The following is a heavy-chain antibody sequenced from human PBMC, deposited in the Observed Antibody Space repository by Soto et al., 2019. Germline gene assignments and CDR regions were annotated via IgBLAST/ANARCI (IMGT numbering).Heavy chain of an antibody. D-gene: IGHD2-2*01. J-gene: IGHJ6*02. CDR2: INPISGGT. Sequence: GPSVKVSCKTSGYSFSAYYVHWVRQAPGQGLEWMGWINPISGGTHYAQKFQGRVTMTRDTSINIAFLELSRLTSDDTAVYYCAREGFQIVVVPAEHGMDVWGQGTTVTVSS. CDR1: GYSFSAYY. CDR3: AREGFQIVVVPAEHGMDV. V-gene: IGHV1-2*02.